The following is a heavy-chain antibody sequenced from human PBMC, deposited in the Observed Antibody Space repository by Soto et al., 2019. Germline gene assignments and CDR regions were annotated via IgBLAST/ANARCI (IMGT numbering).Heavy chain of an antibody. CDR1: GVSISSGGYY. V-gene: IGHV4-31*03. D-gene: IGHD3-10*01. Sequence: SVTLSLTCTVSGVSISSGGYYWSWIRQHPGKGLEWIGYIYYSGSTYYNPSLKSRVTISVDTSKNQFSLKLSSVTAADTAVYYCARVTKVPLWFGGYSYYYYMDVWGKGTTVTVSS. J-gene: IGHJ6*03. CDR3: ARVTKVPLWFGGYSYYYYMDV. CDR2: IYYSGST.